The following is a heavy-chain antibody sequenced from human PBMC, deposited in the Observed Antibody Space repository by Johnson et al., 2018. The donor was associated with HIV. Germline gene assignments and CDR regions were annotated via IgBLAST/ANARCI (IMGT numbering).Heavy chain of an antibody. V-gene: IGHV3-7*05. Sequence: VRLVESGGGLVQPGGSLGLSCAASGFTFSNYWMSWVRQAPGKGLEWVASIKQDGSEKYYVDSVKGRFTISRDNAKSSLYLQVSSLIADDTAMYFCARDLMDSSDYPPDAFDVWGQGTMVTVSS. CDR1: GFTFSNYW. CDR2: IKQDGSEK. J-gene: IGHJ3*01. CDR3: ARDLMDSSDYPPDAFDV. D-gene: IGHD3-22*01.